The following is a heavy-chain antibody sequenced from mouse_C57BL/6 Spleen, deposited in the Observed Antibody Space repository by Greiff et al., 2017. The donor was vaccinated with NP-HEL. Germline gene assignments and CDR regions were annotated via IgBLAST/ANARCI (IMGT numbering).Heavy chain of an antibody. V-gene: IGHV5-16*01. D-gene: IGHD4-1*01. CDR1: GFTFSDYY. J-gene: IGHJ1*03. CDR3: ARGEELGLWYFDV. Sequence: EVKVVESEGGLVQPGSSMKLSCTASGFTFSDYYMAWVRQVPEKGLEWVANINYDGSSTYYLDSLKSRFIISRDNAKNILYLQMSSLKSEDTATYYCARGEELGLWYFDVWGTGTTVTVSS. CDR2: INYDGSST.